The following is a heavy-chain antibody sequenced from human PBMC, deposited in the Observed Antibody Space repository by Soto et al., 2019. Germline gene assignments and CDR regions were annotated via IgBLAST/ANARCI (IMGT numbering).Heavy chain of an antibody. Sequence: QITLKESGPTLVKPTQTLTLTCTFSVLLLRTSGVGVGWVRQPPGKALEWLALLYWDDDKRYSPSLKSRLTITKDTSEKQVVLTMTNMDTVDTATHYCVQSRCGGDCMQIYSSHSYYGVDVWGQGTTVTVSS. V-gene: IGHV2-5*02. D-gene: IGHD2-21*02. CDR2: LYWDDDK. CDR1: VLLLRTSGVG. J-gene: IGHJ6*02. CDR3: VQSRCGGDCMQIYSSHSYYGVDV.